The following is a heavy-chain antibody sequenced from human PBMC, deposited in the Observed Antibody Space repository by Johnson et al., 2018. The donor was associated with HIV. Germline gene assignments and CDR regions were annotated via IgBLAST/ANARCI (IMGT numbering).Heavy chain of an antibody. D-gene: IGHD6-13*01. CDR2: IGYDGSDK. V-gene: IGHV3-30*04. CDR3: ARDLAYNSRWTGAFDI. CDR1: GFTFSSYA. J-gene: IGHJ3*02. Sequence: VQLVESGGGVVQPGRSLRLSCVASGFTFSSYAMHWVRQAPGKGLDWLAVIGYDGSDKYYADSVKGRVTISRDNPKNTVYLHMNNLRAEDTAVYYCARDLAYNSRWTGAFDIWGQGTMVTVSS.